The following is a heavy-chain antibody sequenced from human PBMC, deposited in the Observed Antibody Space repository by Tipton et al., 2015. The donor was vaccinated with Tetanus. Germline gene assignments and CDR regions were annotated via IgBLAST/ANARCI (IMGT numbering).Heavy chain of an antibody. CDR3: AAQVGAASSFFDY. D-gene: IGHD1-26*01. Sequence: TLSLTCAVYGGSFSGYYWSWIRQPPGKGPEWIGEINHSGSTNYNPSLKSRVTISVDTSKNQFSLKLSSVTATDTAVYYCAAQVGAASSFFDYWGQGTLVPVSS. CDR2: INHSGST. V-gene: IGHV4-34*01. J-gene: IGHJ4*02. CDR1: GGSFSGYY.